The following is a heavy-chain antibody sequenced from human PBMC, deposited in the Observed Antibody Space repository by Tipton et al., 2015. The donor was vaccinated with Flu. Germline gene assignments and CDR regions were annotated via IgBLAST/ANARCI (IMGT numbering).Heavy chain of an antibody. CDR2: IFYSGIT. J-gene: IGHJ4*02. D-gene: IGHD3-10*02. V-gene: IGHV4-39*01. CDR3: ARLSYYDVDLKNFYFDY. CDR1: DGFIISSSYY. Sequence: TLSLTCTVSDGFIISSSYYWDWIRQPPGKGLEWIGSIFYSGITYYNPSLTSRVTISVDTSENQFSLKLSSVTAADTAVYYCARLSYYDVDLKNFYFDYWGQGALVTVSS.